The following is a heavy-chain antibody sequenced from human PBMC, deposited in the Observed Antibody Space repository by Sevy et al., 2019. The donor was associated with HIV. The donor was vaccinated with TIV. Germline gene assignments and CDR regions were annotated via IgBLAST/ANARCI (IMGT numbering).Heavy chain of an antibody. CDR2: ISGSGGST. Sequence: GGSLRLSCAASGFTFSSYALNWVRQAPGKGLEWVSTISGSGGSTYYAASVKGRFTISRDNSKNTLYLQMDSLRAEDTAVYYCATDRYHSSGYYPEGAFDIWGQGTMVTVSS. J-gene: IGHJ3*02. D-gene: IGHD3-22*01. CDR3: ATDRYHSSGYYPEGAFDI. CDR1: GFTFSSYA. V-gene: IGHV3-23*01.